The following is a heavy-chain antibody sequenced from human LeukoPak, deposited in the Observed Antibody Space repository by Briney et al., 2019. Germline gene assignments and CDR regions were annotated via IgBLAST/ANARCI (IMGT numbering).Heavy chain of an antibody. V-gene: IGHV1-8*01. J-gene: IGHJ4*02. CDR2: MNPNSGNT. CDR1: GYTFPSYD. Sequence: WASVNVSCKSSGYTFPSYDINWVRQATGQGLECMGCMNPNSGNTGYAQKFQGRVTMTRNTSISTAYMELSSLRSEDTAVYYCARRVGRDRRQQALGYWGQGTLVTVSS. CDR3: ARRVGRDRRQQALGY. D-gene: IGHD1-26*01.